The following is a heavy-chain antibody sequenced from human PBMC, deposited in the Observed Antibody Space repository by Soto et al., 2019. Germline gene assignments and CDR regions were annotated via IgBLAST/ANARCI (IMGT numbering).Heavy chain of an antibody. J-gene: IGHJ4*02. V-gene: IGHV3-64*01. D-gene: IGHD3-22*01. CDR3: ARDPDSSGYYYFDY. Sequence: GGSLRLSCAASGFTFGSYAMHWVRQAPGKGLEYVSAISSYGGSTYYANSVKGRFTISRDNSKNTLYLQMGSLRAEDMAVYYCARDPDSSGYYYFDYWGQGTLVTVSS. CDR2: ISSYGGST. CDR1: GFTFGSYA.